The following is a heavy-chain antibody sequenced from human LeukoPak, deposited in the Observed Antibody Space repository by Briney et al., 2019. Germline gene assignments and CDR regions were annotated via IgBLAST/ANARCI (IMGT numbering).Heavy chain of an antibody. V-gene: IGHV4-61*01. CDR1: GGSFSSGNYY. D-gene: IGHD3-22*01. CDR2: IYYSGDT. CDR3: ARDPSGYFNY. J-gene: IGHJ4*02. Sequence: KSSETLSLTCTVSGGSFSSGNYYWSWIRQPPGNGLEWIGYIYYSGDTNYNPSLKGRVTISVDTSKNQVSLKLSSVTAADTAVYYCARDPSGYFNYWGQGTLVTVSS.